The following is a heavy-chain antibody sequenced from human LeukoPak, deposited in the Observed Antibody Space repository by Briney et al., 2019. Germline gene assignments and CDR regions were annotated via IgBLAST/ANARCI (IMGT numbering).Heavy chain of an antibody. J-gene: IGHJ4*02. V-gene: IGHV3-74*01. D-gene: IGHD6-19*01. CDR3: ARGGWGSPFDH. CDR2: INTDGSGT. Sequence: GGSLRLSCAASGFTFSSYWMHWVRQAPGKGLVWVSRINTDGSGTGYADSVKGRFTISRDNSKNTLYLQMNSLRAEDTAVYYCARGGWGSPFDHWGQGTLVTVSS. CDR1: GFTFSSYW.